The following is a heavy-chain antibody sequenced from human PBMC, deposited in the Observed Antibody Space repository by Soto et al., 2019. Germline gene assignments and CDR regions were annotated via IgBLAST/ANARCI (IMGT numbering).Heavy chain of an antibody. D-gene: IGHD3-3*01. CDR1: GFTFSNAW. CDR2: IKSKADGGTT. J-gene: IGHJ4*02. V-gene: IGHV3-15*01. Sequence: GGSLRLSCAASGFTFSNAWMRWVRQAPGKGLEWVGRIKSKADGGTTDYAAPVKGRFTISRDDSKNTLYLQMNSLKTEDTAVYYCTTLTMGDYFDYWDQGTLVTVSS. CDR3: TTLTMGDYFDY.